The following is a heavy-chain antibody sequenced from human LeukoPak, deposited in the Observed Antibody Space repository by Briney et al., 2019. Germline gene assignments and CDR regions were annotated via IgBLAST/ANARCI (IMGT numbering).Heavy chain of an antibody. V-gene: IGHV3-23*01. CDR3: AKARSGYGLDN. J-gene: IGHJ4*02. CDR1: GFTFSSYA. Sequence: GGSLRLSCAASGFTFSSYAMSWVRQAPGKGLEWVSTISYSGGATYYAESVQGRFTISRDNSKNTLYLQMASLRAEDTAIYYCAKARSGYGLDNWGQGTLVTVSS. D-gene: IGHD3-22*01. CDR2: ISYSGGAT.